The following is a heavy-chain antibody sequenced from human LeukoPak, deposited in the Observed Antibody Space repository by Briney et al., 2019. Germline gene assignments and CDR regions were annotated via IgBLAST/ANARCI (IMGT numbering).Heavy chain of an antibody. CDR2: IYYSGST. D-gene: IGHD1-26*01. CDR1: GGSISSYY. Sequence: PSETLSLTCTVSGGSISSYYWSWIRQPPGKGLEWIGYIYYSGSTSYNPSLKSRVTISVDTSKNQFSLKLSSVTAADTAVYYCARGYSGSYGRFDYWGQGTLVTVSS. J-gene: IGHJ4*02. CDR3: ARGYSGSYGRFDY. V-gene: IGHV4-59*01.